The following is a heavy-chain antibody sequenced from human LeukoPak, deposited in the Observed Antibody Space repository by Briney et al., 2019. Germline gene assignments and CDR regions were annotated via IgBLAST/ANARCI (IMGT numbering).Heavy chain of an antibody. J-gene: IGHJ6*03. CDR1: GFTFSSSA. Sequence: PGGSLRLSCTASGFTFSSSAMDWVRQAPGKGLEWVSSVSGSGDTKYYADSVKGRFTSSTDNSKNILELQLDNLRGEATAVYYCARASFQYYSDSSGYRKTSHYYYYMDVWGKGTTVTVSS. D-gene: IGHD3-22*01. CDR2: VSGSGDTK. CDR3: ARASFQYYSDSSGYRKTSHYYYYMDV. V-gene: IGHV3-23*01.